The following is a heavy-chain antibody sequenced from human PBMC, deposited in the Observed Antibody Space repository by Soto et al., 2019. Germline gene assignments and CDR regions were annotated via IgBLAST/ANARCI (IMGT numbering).Heavy chain of an antibody. CDR1: GCSINNYY. CDR3: ARAGSSWYGALDY. J-gene: IGHJ4*02. V-gene: IGHV4-59*01. CDR2: IYYTGGTP. Sequence: SETLSLTCTFSGCSINNYYWGWIRQPPGKGLEWIGYIYYTGGTPDYNPSLKSRVTISIDTSKKQFSLKLSSVTGADTAVYFCARAGSSWYGALDYWGRGRLVTVSS. D-gene: IGHD6-13*01.